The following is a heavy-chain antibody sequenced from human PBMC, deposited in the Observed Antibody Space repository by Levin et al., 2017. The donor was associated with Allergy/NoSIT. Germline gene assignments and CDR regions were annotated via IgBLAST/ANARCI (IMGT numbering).Heavy chain of an antibody. D-gene: IGHD3-22*01. CDR2: IYYSGST. J-gene: IGHJ4*02. CDR1: GGSISSYY. V-gene: IGHV4-59*01. CDR3: ARGLVVITPFDY. Sequence: SETLSLTCTVSGGSISSYYWSWIRQPPGKGLEWIGYIYYSGSTNYNPSLKSRVTISVDTSKNQFSLKLSSVTAADTAVYYCARGLVVITPFDYWGQGTLVTVSS.